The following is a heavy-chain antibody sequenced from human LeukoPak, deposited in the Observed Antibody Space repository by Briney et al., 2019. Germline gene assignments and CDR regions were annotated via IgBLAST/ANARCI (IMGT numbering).Heavy chain of an antibody. J-gene: IGHJ4*02. CDR1: GFTLSGHW. CDR2: INSDESTT. Sequence: GGSLRLSCVASGFTLSGHWMHWVRQAPGKGLVWVSRINSDESTTVYADSVKGRFTISRDNAKNTLYLQMNGLSAEDTAVYYCARSRGPLDYWGQGTLVTVSS. CDR3: ARSRGPLDY. V-gene: IGHV3-74*01. D-gene: IGHD5-12*01.